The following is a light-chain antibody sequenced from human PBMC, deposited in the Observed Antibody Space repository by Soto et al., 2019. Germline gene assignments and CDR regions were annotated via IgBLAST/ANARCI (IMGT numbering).Light chain of an antibody. CDR1: QSVSSN. V-gene: IGKV3-15*01. Sequence: EIVMTQSPATLSVSPGERVTLSCRASQSVSSNLAWYQQKPGQAPRLLIYGASTRATGIPARFSGSGSGTEFTLTISSLQSEGFAVYYCQQYNNWPPPTFGQGTKVEIK. CDR3: QQYNNWPPPT. CDR2: GAS. J-gene: IGKJ1*01.